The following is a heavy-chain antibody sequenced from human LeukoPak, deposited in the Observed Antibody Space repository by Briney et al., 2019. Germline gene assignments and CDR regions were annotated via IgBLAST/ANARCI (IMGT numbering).Heavy chain of an antibody. CDR2: IYHTGST. V-gene: IGHV4-59*02. CDR3: ARESYYDSSGYSHDAFDI. D-gene: IGHD3-22*01. J-gene: IGHJ3*02. Sequence: SETLSLTCTISGGSVSDYYWSWIRQSPGKGLEWIGYIYHTGSTSYSPSLKSRVTISADTSQNQFSLKLSSVTAADTAVYYCARESYYDSSGYSHDAFDIWGQGTMVTVSS. CDR1: GGSVSDYY.